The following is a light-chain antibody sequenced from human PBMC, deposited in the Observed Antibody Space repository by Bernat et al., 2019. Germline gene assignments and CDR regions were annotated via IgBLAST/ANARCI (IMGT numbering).Light chain of an antibody. CDR2: AAS. J-gene: IGKJ2*01. Sequence: DIQMTQSPSSLSASVGDRVTITCRASQSISSYLNWYQQKPGKAPKLLIYAASSLQRGVPSRFSGSGSGTDLPFTIGSLQPEDFATYYRQQSYSTPRTFGQGNQLEIK. CDR1: QSISSY. V-gene: IGKV1-39*01. CDR3: QQSYSTPRT.